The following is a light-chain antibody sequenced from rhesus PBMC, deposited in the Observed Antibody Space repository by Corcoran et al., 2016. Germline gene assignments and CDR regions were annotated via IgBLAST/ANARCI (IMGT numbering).Light chain of an antibody. CDR1: QGISNY. J-gene: IGKJ3*01. CDR2: AAS. Sequence: DIQMTQSPSSLSASVGDRVTITCRASQGISNYLSWYQQKPGKAPKHLIYAASSLESGVPSRFSGSGYGTEFTLTISSLQPEDFASYDCLQYKSKPFTFGPGTKLDIK. CDR3: LQYKSKPFT. V-gene: IGKV1-36*01.